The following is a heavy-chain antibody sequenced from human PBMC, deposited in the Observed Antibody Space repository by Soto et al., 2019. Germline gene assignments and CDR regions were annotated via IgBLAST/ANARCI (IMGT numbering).Heavy chain of an antibody. CDR3: ARVLPHPGVVGHAFDI. CDR1: GGTFSSYA. CDR2: IIPIFGTA. D-gene: IGHD2-15*01. Sequence: QVQLVQSGAEVKKPGSSVKVSCKASGGTFSSYAISWVRQAPGQGLEWMGGIIPIFGTANYAQKFQGRVTITADESTSTAYMELSSLRSEDTAVYYCARVLPHPGVVGHAFDIWGQGIMVTVSS. J-gene: IGHJ3*02. V-gene: IGHV1-69*01.